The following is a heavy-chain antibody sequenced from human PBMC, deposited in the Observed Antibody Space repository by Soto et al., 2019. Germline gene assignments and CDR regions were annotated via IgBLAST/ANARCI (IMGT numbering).Heavy chain of an antibody. J-gene: IGHJ4*02. V-gene: IGHV1-46*01. CDR1: GYTFTSYY. CDR2: INPSGGST. D-gene: IGHD3-3*01. CDR3: ARDDFWSGYYAY. Sequence: QVQLVQSGAEVKKPGASVKVSCKASGYTFTSYYMHWVRQAPGQGLEWMGIINPSGGSTSYAQKFQRRVTMTRDTSTSTVYMELSSVRSEDTAVYYCARDDFWSGYYAYWGQGTLVTVSS.